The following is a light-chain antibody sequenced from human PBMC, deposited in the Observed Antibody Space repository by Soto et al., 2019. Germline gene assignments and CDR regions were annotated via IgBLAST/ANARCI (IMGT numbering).Light chain of an antibody. V-gene: IGKV1-17*01. CDR2: LAS. J-gene: IGKJ3*01. Sequence: DIQMTHSPATLSGYVGDRVTITCRASQGIRNDLGWYQQRPGKAPKRLIYLASSLQSGVPSRFSGSGSGTEFTLTISRLQPEDSATYYCLQHNSYPLTFGPGTKVDI. CDR1: QGIRND. CDR3: LQHNSYPLT.